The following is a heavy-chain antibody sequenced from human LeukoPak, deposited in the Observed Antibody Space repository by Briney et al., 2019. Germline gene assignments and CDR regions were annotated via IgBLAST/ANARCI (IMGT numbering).Heavy chain of an antibody. Sequence: SETLSLTCTVSGGSIGIYYWTWIRQSAGKGLEWLGRMYASGDFNYNPFLKSRVTMSVDTSKNQFSLKLSSVTAADTAVYYCARKDWGRAFDIWGQGTMVTVSS. CDR2: MYASGDF. CDR3: ARKDWGRAFDI. CDR1: GGSIGIYY. D-gene: IGHD7-27*01. V-gene: IGHV4-4*07. J-gene: IGHJ3*02.